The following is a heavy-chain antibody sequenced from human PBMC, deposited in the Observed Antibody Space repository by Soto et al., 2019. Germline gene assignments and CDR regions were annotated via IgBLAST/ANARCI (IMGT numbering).Heavy chain of an antibody. CDR1: GYSFTDYH. D-gene: IGHD2-8*01. J-gene: IGHJ6*02. CDR2: INPKSGGT. CDR3: ARGDSTDCSNGVCSFFYNHDMDI. V-gene: IGHV1-2*04. Sequence: ASVKVSCKASGYSFTDYHIHWVRQAPGQGLEWLGRINPKSGGTSTAQKFQGWVTMTTDTSISTASMELTRLTSDDTAIYYCARGDSTDCSNGVCSFFYNHDMDIWGQGTTVTVSS.